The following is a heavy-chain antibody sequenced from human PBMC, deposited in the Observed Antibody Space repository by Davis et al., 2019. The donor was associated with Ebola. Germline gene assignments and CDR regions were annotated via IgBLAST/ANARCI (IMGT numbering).Heavy chain of an antibody. D-gene: IGHD1-26*01. Sequence: PGGSLRLSCAASGFTFSTYTMSWVRQAPGKGLEWASAISGSGGSTFYADSVKGRFTISRDNSKNTLYLQMNGLRAEDTAVYYCAKREPSTPPYWGQGTLVTVSS. CDR1: GFTFSTYT. J-gene: IGHJ4*02. V-gene: IGHV3-23*01. CDR2: ISGSGGST. CDR3: AKREPSTPPY.